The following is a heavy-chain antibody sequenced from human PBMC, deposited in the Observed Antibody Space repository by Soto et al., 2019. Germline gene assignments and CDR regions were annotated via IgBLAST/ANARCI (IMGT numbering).Heavy chain of an antibody. CDR1: GFTFSSYG. Sequence: SLRLSCAASGFTFSSYGMHWVRQAPGKGLEWVAVISYDGSNKYYADSVKGRFTISRDNSKNTLYLQMNSLRAEDTAVYYCAKDVSPMVVDYFDYWGQGTLVTVSS. D-gene: IGHD2-21*01. CDR2: ISYDGSNK. V-gene: IGHV3-30*18. CDR3: AKDVSPMVVDYFDY. J-gene: IGHJ4*02.